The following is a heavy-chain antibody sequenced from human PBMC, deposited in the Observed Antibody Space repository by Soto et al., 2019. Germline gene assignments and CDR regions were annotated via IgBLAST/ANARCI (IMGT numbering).Heavy chain of an antibody. CDR1: GFTFSSYA. CDR3: AKGECSGGSCYPYDAFDI. CDR2: ISGSGGST. V-gene: IGHV3-23*01. J-gene: IGHJ3*02. Sequence: EVQLLESGGGLVQPGGSLRLSCAASGFTFSSYAMSWVRQAPGKGLEWVSAISGSGGSTYYADSVKGRFTISRDNSKNTLYLQMNSLRGEDTAVYYCAKGECSGGSCYPYDAFDIWGQGTMVTVSS. D-gene: IGHD2-15*01.